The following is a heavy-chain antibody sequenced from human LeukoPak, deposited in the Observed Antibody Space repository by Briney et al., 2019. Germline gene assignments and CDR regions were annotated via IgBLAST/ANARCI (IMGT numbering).Heavy chain of an antibody. Sequence: ASVKVSCKASGYTFTGYYMHWVRQAPGQGPEWMGWINPNSGGTNYAQKFQGRVTMTRDTSISTAYMELSRLRSDDTAVYYCANKLDYGDVGAFDIWGQGTMVTVSS. J-gene: IGHJ3*02. V-gene: IGHV1-2*02. D-gene: IGHD4-17*01. CDR3: ANKLDYGDVGAFDI. CDR2: INPNSGGT. CDR1: GYTFTGYY.